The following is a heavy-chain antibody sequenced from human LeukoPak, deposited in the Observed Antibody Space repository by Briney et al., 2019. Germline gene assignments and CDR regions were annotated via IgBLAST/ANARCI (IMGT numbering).Heavy chain of an antibody. D-gene: IGHD1-26*01. CDR3: AKYGPQDSGSSHFDY. CDR2: ISGSGDST. CDR1: GFSFSSYA. V-gene: IGHV3-23*01. Sequence: GGSLRLSCAASGFSFSSYAMSWVRQAPGKGLEWVSAISGSGDSTYYADSVKGRFTISRDNSKNTLYLQMNSLRAEDTAVYYCAKYGPQDSGSSHFDYWGQGALVTVSS. J-gene: IGHJ4*02.